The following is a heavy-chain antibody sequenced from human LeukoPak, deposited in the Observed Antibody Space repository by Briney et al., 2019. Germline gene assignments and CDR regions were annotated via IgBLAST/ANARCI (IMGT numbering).Heavy chain of an antibody. J-gene: IGHJ4*02. D-gene: IGHD4-17*01. CDR3: ARGSDYGLDY. Sequence: SETLSLTCAVYGVSFSGYYWSWIRQPPGKGLEWIGEINHSGSTNYNPSLKSRVTISVDTSKNQFSLKLSSVTAADTAVYYCARGSDYGLDYWGQGTLVTVSS. CDR2: INHSGST. V-gene: IGHV4-34*01. CDR1: GVSFSGYY.